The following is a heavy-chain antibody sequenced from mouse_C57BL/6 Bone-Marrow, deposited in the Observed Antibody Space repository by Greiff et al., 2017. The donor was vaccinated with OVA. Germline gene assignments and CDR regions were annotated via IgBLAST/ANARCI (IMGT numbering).Heavy chain of an antibody. D-gene: IGHD4-1*01. V-gene: IGHV1-50*01. CDR2: IDPSDSYT. CDR1: GYTFTSYW. CDR3: ARDWDGYYFDY. Sequence: QVHVKQSGAELVKPGASVKLSCKASGYTFTSYWMQWVKQRPGQGLEWIGEIDPSDSYTNYNQKFKGKATLTVDTSSSTAYMQLSSLTSEDSAVYYCARDWDGYYFDYWGQGTTLTVSS. J-gene: IGHJ2*01.